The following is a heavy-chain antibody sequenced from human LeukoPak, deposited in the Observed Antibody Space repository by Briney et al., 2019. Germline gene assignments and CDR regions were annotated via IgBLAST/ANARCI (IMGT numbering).Heavy chain of an antibody. CDR2: INHSRGT. CDR1: GGSITAYY. Sequence: SETLSLTCSVYGGSITAYYWSWIRQPPGKGLEWIGEINHSRGTKYNPSLESRVTILLDASKNEFSLNLNSVTAADTAVYYCAREDYYFDSWGQGTMVTVSS. V-gene: IGHV4-34*01. D-gene: IGHD3-16*01. J-gene: IGHJ4*03. CDR3: AREDYYFDS.